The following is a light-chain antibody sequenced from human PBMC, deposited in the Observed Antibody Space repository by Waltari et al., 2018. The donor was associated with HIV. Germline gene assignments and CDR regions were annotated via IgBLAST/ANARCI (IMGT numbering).Light chain of an antibody. CDR2: EVS. Sequence: QSALTQPASVSGSPGQPVTISCTGTNSDVGGYNYVSWYQHHPGKAPKLMIFEVSHRPSGVSNRFSGSKSGNTASLTISGLQAEDEADYYCSSYTSSTTWVFGGGTRVTVL. CDR3: SSYTSSTTWV. J-gene: IGLJ3*02. V-gene: IGLV2-14*01. CDR1: NSDVGGYNY.